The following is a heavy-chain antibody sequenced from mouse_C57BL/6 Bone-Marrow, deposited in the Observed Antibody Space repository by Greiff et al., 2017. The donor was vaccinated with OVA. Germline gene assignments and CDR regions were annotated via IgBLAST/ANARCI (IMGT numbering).Heavy chain of an antibody. CDR1: GFTFSSYG. D-gene: IGHD2-5*01. V-gene: IGHV5-6*01. CDR2: ISSGGSYT. Sequence: EVNVVESGGDLVKPGGSLKLSCAASGFTFSSYGMSWVRQTPDKRLEWVATISSGGSYTYYPDSVKGRFTISRDNAKNTLYLQMSSLKSEDTAMYYCARHAYYSNYALAYWGQGTLVTVSA. J-gene: IGHJ3*01. CDR3: ARHAYYSNYALAY.